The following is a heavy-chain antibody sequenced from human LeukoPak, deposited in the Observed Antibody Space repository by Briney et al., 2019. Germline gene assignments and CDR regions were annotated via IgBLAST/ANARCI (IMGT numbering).Heavy chain of an antibody. D-gene: IGHD3-10*01. Sequence: GGSLRLSCAASGLTVGSKYMNWVRQPPGKGLEWVSILYSGGDTYYSDSVKGRFTISRDNSRNTLSLQMNSLRVEDTAVYYCARVGDHYHWNFDLWGRGTLVTVSS. CDR3: ARVGDHYHWNFDL. J-gene: IGHJ2*01. CDR2: LYSGGDT. V-gene: IGHV3-53*01. CDR1: GLTVGSKY.